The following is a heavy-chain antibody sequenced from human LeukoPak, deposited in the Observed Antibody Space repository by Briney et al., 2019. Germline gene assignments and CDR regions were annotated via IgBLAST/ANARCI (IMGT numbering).Heavy chain of an antibody. D-gene: IGHD2-21*01. CDR2: INHSGST. Sequence: SQTLSLTCAVYGGSFSGYYWSWIRQPPGKGLEWIGEINHSGSTNYNPSLKSRVTISVDTSKNQFSLKLSSVTAADTAVYYCARGPVFRKSFGRWGQGTLVTVSS. CDR1: GGSFSGYY. J-gene: IGHJ5*02. CDR3: ARGPVFRKSFGR. V-gene: IGHV4-34*01.